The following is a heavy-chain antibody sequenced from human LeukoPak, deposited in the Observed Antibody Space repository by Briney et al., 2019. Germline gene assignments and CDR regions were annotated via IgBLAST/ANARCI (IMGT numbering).Heavy chain of an antibody. CDR1: GGSISSHY. Sequence: SETLSLTCTVFGGSISSHYWSWIRQPPGKGLEWIGYIYYSGSTNYNPSLKSRVTISVDTSKNQFSLKLSSVTAADTAVYYCARDRWIFDYWGQGTLVTVSS. D-gene: IGHD5-12*01. J-gene: IGHJ4*02. CDR3: ARDRWIFDY. V-gene: IGHV4-59*11. CDR2: IYYSGST.